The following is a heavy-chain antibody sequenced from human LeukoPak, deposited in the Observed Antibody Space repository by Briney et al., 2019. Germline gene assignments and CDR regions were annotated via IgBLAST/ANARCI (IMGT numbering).Heavy chain of an antibody. J-gene: IGHJ4*02. CDR1: GASISSSSYY. V-gene: IGHV4-39*01. CDR2: IYYSGST. Sequence: SETLSLTCTVSGASISSSSYYWGWIRQPPGKGLEWIGSIYYSGSTYYNPSLKSRVTVSVDTSKNQFSLNLISVTAADTAVYSCARLSKGTAAGFDCWGQGTLVTVSS. CDR3: ARLSKGTAAGFDC. D-gene: IGHD6-13*01.